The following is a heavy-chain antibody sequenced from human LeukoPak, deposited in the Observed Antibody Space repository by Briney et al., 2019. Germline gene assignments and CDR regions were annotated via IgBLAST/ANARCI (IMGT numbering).Heavy chain of an antibody. Sequence: GGSLRLSCAASGFTFSDYYMSWIRQAPGKGLEWVSYISSSSSYTNYADSVKGRFTISRDNTKNTLYLQMNSLRAEDTAVYYCVREDSVSFPDAFDIWGQGTMVTVSS. CDR3: VREDSVSFPDAFDI. CDR2: ISSSSSYT. D-gene: IGHD1-26*01. CDR1: GFTFSDYY. V-gene: IGHV3-11*06. J-gene: IGHJ3*02.